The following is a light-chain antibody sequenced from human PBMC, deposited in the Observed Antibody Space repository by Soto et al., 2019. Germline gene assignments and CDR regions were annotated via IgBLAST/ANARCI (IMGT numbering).Light chain of an antibody. J-gene: IGKJ1*01. CDR1: QSISSW. Sequence: DIQMTQSPSTLSASVGDRVTITCRASQSISSWLAWYQQKPGKAPKLPIYDASSLESGVPSRFSGSGSGTEFTLTISSLQPDDFATYYCQQYNSFMWTFGQGTKVDIK. CDR2: DAS. CDR3: QQYNSFMWT. V-gene: IGKV1-5*01.